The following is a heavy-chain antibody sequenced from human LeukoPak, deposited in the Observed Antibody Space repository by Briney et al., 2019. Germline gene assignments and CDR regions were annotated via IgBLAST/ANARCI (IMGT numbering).Heavy chain of an antibody. V-gene: IGHV1-2*02. CDR1: GYTFTGYY. J-gene: IGHJ3*02. Sequence: ASVKVSCKASGYTFTGYYMHWVRQAPGQGLEWMGWINPNSGGTNYAQKFQGRVTMTRDTSISTAYMELSSLRSEDTAVYYCATDVGWGLLELRTGAFDIWGQGTMVTVSS. CDR3: ATDVGWGLLELRTGAFDI. D-gene: IGHD1-7*01. CDR2: INPNSGGT.